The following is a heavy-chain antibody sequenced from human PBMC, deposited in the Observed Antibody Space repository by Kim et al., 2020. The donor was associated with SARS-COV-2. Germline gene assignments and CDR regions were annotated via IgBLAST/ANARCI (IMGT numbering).Heavy chain of an antibody. CDR1: GFTFSTYT. V-gene: IGHV3-23*01. Sequence: GGSLRLSCAASGFTFSTYTMNWVRQAPGKGLEWVSGIRADENSPYYADCVKGRFTVSRDNSRNMLYLQMNSLRAEDTAVYYCSNSLQNRHCTPTNCCDIWGQGTMVTVSS. CDR3: SNSLQNRHCTPTNCCDI. J-gene: IGHJ3*02. D-gene: IGHD2-8*01. CDR2: IRADENSP.